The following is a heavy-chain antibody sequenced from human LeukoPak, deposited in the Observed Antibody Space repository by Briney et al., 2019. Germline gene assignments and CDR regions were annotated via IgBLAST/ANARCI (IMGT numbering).Heavy chain of an antibody. J-gene: IGHJ6*02. CDR3: AREDRAAAADNYYYYCGMDV. V-gene: IGHV3-33*01. CDR2: IWYDGSNK. D-gene: IGHD6-13*01. CDR1: GFTFSSYG. Sequence: GGSLRLSCAASGFTFSSYGMHWVRQAPGKGLEWVAVIWYDGSNKYYADSVKGRFTISRDNSKNTLYLQMNSLRAEDAAVYYCAREDRAAAADNYYYYCGMDVWGQGTTVTVSS.